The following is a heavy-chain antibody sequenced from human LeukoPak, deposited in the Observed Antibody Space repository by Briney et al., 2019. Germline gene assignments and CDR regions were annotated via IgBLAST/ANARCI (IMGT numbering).Heavy chain of an antibody. CDR1: GYTFTGYY. J-gene: IGHJ5*02. CDR2: INPSGGST. D-gene: IGHD1-26*01. V-gene: IGHV1-46*01. Sequence: ASVKVSCKASGYTFTGYYMHWVRQAPGQGLEWMGIINPSGGSTSYAQKFQGRVTMTRDTSTSTVYMELSSLRSEDTAVYYCASSPSGSYYGDNWFDPWGQGALVTVSS. CDR3: ASSPSGSYYGDNWFDP.